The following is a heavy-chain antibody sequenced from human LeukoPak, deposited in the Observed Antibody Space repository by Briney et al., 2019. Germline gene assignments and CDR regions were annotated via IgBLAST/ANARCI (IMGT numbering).Heavy chain of an antibody. J-gene: IGHJ4*02. D-gene: IGHD6-13*01. CDR1: GFAFSSQA. V-gene: IGHV3-23*01. CDR2: ISDSGSLT. Sequence: GGSLRLSCAASGFAFSSQAMGWVRQAPGKGLEWVSVISDSGSLTYYADSVKGRFTVSRDNSKNTLLLQLNSLRAEDTAVYYCAKDARRTSGWYYFDYWGQGALVTVSS. CDR3: AKDARRTSGWYYFDY.